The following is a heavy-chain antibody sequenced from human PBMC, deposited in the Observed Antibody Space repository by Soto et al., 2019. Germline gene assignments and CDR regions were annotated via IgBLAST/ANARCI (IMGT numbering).Heavy chain of an antibody. V-gene: IGHV5-51*01. CDR3: ARTAAAGKYYYGVDV. Sequence: PGESLKISCKGSGYSVTSYWIGWVRQMPGKGLEWMGIIYPGDSDTRCSPSFQGQVTISADKSITTAYLQWSSLKASDTAMYYCARTAAAGKYYYGVDVWGQGTTVTVSS. CDR1: GYSVTSYW. J-gene: IGHJ6*02. CDR2: IYPGDSDT. D-gene: IGHD6-13*01.